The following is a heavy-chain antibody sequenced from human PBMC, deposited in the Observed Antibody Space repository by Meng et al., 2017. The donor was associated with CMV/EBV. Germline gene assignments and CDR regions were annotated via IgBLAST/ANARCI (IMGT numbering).Heavy chain of an antibody. CDR2: ISSSSSTI. CDR1: GCTFSSYS. Sequence: GESLKISCAASGCTFSSYSMNWVRQAPGKGLEWVSYISSSSSTIYYADSVKGRFTISRDNAKNSLYLQMNSLRAEDTAVYYCARAVGETVVPAAASYFDLWGRGTLVTVSS. CDR3: ARAVGETVVPAAASYFDL. J-gene: IGHJ2*01. D-gene: IGHD2-2*01. V-gene: IGHV3-48*04.